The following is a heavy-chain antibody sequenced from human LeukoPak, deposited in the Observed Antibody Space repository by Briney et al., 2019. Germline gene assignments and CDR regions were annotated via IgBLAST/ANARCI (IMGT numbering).Heavy chain of an antibody. CDR1: GFTVSSNS. CDR3: ARDLDSSTWYRGFDY. D-gene: IGHD6-13*01. J-gene: IGHJ4*02. Sequence: PGGSLRLSCTVSGFTVSSNSMSWVRQAPGKGLEWVSFIYSDNTHYSDSVKGRFTISRDNSKNTLYLQMNSLRAEDTAVYYCARDLDSSTWYRGFDYWGQGTLITVSS. V-gene: IGHV3-53*01. CDR2: IYSDNT.